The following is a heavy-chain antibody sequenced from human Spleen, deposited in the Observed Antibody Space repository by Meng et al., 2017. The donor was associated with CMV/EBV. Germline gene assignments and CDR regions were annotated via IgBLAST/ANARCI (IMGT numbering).Heavy chain of an antibody. CDR2: ISHDGTNK. D-gene: IGHD3/OR15-3a*01. CDR3: ARDFLDWLSSFYFYGMDV. V-gene: IGHV3-30*03. J-gene: IGHJ6*02. Sequence: GESLKISCAASGFTFSSYSMNWVRRAPGKGLEWVAVISHDGTNKYYADSAKGRFTISRDNSKNTLYLQMNSLRVEDTAIYYCARDFLDWLSSFYFYGMDVWGPGTTVTVSS. CDR1: GFTFSSYS.